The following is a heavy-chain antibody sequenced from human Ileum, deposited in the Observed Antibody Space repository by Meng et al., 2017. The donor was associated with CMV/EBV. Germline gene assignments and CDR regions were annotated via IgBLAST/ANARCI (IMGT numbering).Heavy chain of an antibody. Sequence: GGSLRLSCAASGFTFSTYAMHWVRQAPGKGLEWVAVISYDGSDKHYGDTVKGRLTISRDNSKTTLYLQMNSLRAEDTAVYYCARERSGGMDVWGQGTTVTVSS. V-gene: IGHV3-30-3*01. D-gene: IGHD1-14*01. CDR2: ISYDGSDK. CDR1: GFTFSTYA. J-gene: IGHJ6*02. CDR3: ARERSGGMDV.